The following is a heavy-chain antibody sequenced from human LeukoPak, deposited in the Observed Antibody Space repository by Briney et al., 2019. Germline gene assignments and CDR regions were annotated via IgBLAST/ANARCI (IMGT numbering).Heavy chain of an antibody. CDR1: GFTVSSNY. CDR2: ISSSGSTI. J-gene: IGHJ4*02. CDR3: ARVSSTYADDY. V-gene: IGHV3-11*01. D-gene: IGHD3-10*01. Sequence: GGSLRLSCAASGFTVSSNYMSWVRQAPGKGLEWVSYISSSGSTIYYADSVKGRFTISRDNAKNSLYLQMNSLRAEDTAVYYCARVSSTYADDYWGQGTLVTVSS.